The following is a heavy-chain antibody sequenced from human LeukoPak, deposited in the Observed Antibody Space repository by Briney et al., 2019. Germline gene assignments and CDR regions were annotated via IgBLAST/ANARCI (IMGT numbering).Heavy chain of an antibody. CDR3: ARDPLALLAAIPGAFDY. J-gene: IGHJ4*02. CDR2: ISSSSSYI. CDR1: GFTFSSYS. D-gene: IGHD2-2*01. Sequence: PGGSLRLSCAASGFTFSSYSMNWVRQAPGKGLEWVSSISSSSSYIYYADSVKGRFTISRDNAKNSLYLQMNSLRAEDTAVYYCARDPLALLAAIPGAFDYWGQGILVTVSS. V-gene: IGHV3-21*01.